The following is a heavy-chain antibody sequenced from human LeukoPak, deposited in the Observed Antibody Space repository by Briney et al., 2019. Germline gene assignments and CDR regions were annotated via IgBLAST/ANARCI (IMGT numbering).Heavy chain of an antibody. V-gene: IGHV4-61*08. CDR1: GGSISSGDYY. CDR3: ARGSGNPNFDY. J-gene: IGHJ4*02. CDR2: IYYSGST. D-gene: IGHD3-10*01. Sequence: PSETLSLTCTVSGGSISSGDYYWSWIRQPPGKGLEWIGYIYYSGSTNYNPSLKSRVTISVDTSKNQFSLKLSSVTAADTAVYYCARGSGNPNFDYWGQGTLVTVSS.